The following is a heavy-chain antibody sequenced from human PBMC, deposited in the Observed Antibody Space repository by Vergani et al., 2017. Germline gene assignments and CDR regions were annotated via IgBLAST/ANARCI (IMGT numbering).Heavy chain of an antibody. J-gene: IGHJ5*02. V-gene: IGHV4-31*01. CDR1: GGSISSGGYY. CDR2: IYYSGRT. D-gene: IGHD2-21*01. Sequence: QVQLQESGPGLVKPSQTLSLTCTVSGGSISSGGYYWSWIRQHPGKGLEWIGYIYYSGRTYYNPSLKSPVTISVDTSKNQFSLKLSSVTAADTAVYYCARAFLNSPRWFDPWGQGTLVTVSS. CDR3: ARAFLNSPRWFDP.